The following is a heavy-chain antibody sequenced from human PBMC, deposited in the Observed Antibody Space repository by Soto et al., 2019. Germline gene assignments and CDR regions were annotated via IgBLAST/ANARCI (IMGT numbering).Heavy chain of an antibody. CDR3: GHSGSYYGVFDY. V-gene: IGHV1-69*01. D-gene: IGHD1-26*01. J-gene: IGHJ4*02. Sequence: QVQLVQSGAEVKKPGSSVKVSCKASGGTFSSYAISWVRQAPGQGLEWMGGIIPIFGTANYAQKFQGRVTITADESTSTSYMELSSLRSEDTAVYYCGHSGSYYGVFDYWGQGTLVTVSS. CDR1: GGTFSSYA. CDR2: IIPIFGTA.